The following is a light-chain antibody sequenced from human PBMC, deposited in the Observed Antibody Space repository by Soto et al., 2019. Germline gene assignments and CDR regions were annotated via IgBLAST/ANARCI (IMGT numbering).Light chain of an antibody. CDR3: QQYGSSPWT. J-gene: IGKJ1*01. Sequence: EIVLTQSPGTLSLSPGERATLSCRASQSVSSSYLAWYQQKPGQAPRLLIYGASSRATGIPDRFSGSGSGTDFTLTIRRLEPEDFPVYYCQQYGSSPWTFGQGTKVEIK. V-gene: IGKV3-20*01. CDR1: QSVSSSY. CDR2: GAS.